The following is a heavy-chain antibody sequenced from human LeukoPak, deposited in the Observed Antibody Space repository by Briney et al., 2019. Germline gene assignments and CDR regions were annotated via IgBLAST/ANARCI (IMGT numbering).Heavy chain of an antibody. CDR1: GFTFSSYA. J-gene: IGHJ4*02. CDR2: ISDSGGNT. Sequence: PGGSLRLSCAPSGFTFSSYAMSWVRQAPGKGLEWLSAISDSGGNTYYADSVKGRFTISRDNSPNTLSLQMNSLRAEDTAVYFCAKAGYRGSSVNYFDYWGQGTLVTVSS. CDR3: AKAGYRGSSVNYFDY. D-gene: IGHD6-6*01. V-gene: IGHV3-23*01.